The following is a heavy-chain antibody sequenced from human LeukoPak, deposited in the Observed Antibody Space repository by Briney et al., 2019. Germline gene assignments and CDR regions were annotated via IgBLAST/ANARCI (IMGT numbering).Heavy chain of an antibody. CDR3: ARDQSAANWNWFDP. CDR1: GFTFSSYA. J-gene: IGHJ5*02. Sequence: GGSLRLSCAASGFTFSSYAMHWVRQAPGKGLEWVAVISYDGSNKYYADSVKGRFTISRDNSKNTLYLQMNSLRAEDTAVYYCARDQSAANWNWFDPWGQGTLVTVSS. D-gene: IGHD1-1*01. CDR2: ISYDGSNK. V-gene: IGHV3-30*04.